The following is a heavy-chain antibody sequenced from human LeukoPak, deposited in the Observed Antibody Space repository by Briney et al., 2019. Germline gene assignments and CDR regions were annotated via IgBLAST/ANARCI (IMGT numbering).Heavy chain of an antibody. CDR2: IKQDGSEK. CDR3: ARDRSPLSRVLGY. D-gene: IGHD2-8*01. J-gene: IGHJ4*02. Sequence: GGSLRLSCAASGFTFSSYWMSWVRQAPGKGLEWVANIKQDGSEKYYVDSVKGRFTISRDNAKNSLYLQMNSLRAEDTAVHYCARDRSPLSRVLGYWGQGTLVTVSS. CDR1: GFTFSSYW. V-gene: IGHV3-7*01.